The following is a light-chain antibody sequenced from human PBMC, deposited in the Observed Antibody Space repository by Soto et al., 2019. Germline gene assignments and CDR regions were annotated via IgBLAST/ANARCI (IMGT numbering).Light chain of an antibody. CDR3: QQSYSTPNT. V-gene: IGKV1-39*01. CDR1: QSISSY. Sequence: DIQMTQSPSSLSASVGDRVTITCRASQSISSYLNWYQQKPGKAPKLLIYAASSLQSGVPSRFSGIGSGTDCTLTISSLQPEEFATYYCQQSYSTPNTFGQGTKLEIK. CDR2: AAS. J-gene: IGKJ2*01.